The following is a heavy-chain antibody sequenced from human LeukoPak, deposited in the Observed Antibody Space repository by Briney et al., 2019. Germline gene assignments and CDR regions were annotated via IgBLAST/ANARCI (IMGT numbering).Heavy chain of an antibody. Sequence: GGSLRLPCAASGSTFSSYWMSWVRQPPGKGLEWVANIKQDGSEKYYVDSVKGRFTISRDNVKNSLYLQMNSLRAEDTAVYYCAREWGIAAAGPFDYWGQGTLVTVSS. V-gene: IGHV3-7*01. CDR2: IKQDGSEK. D-gene: IGHD6-13*01. J-gene: IGHJ4*02. CDR1: GSTFSSYW. CDR3: AREWGIAAAGPFDY.